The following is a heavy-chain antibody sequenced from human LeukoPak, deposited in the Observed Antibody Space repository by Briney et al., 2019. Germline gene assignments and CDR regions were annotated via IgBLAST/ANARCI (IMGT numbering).Heavy chain of an antibody. CDR3: ARLGGATSPVGY. J-gene: IGHJ4*02. V-gene: IGHV4-59*08. CDR1: GGSITGYY. D-gene: IGHD1-26*01. CDR2: IYYTGNT. Sequence: PSETLSLTCTVSGGSITGYYWSWMRRPQGKGPEWIGYIYYTGNTNYNPSLKSRVTISVDTSKNQFSLNLSSVTAADTAIYYCARLGGATSPVGYWGQGTLVTVSS.